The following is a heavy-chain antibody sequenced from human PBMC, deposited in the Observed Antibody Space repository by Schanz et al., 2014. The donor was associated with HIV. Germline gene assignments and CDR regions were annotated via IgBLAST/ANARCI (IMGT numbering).Heavy chain of an antibody. V-gene: IGHV3-30-3*01. CDR2: ISLDGDNK. J-gene: IGHJ4*02. CDR3: ARGLTSSWFAPLDF. CDR1: GFTFRHYA. D-gene: IGHD6-13*01. Sequence: QVQLVESGGGVVQPGRSLRLSCAASGFTFRHYAIHWVRQAPGKGLEWVAVISLDGDNKYYADSVKGRFTISRDDSKNLLSLQMNSLRAEDTAVYYCARGLTSSWFAPLDFWGLGTLVTDSS.